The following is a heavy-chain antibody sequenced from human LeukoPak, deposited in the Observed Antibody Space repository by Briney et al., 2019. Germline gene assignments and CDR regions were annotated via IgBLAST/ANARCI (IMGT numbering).Heavy chain of an antibody. CDR1: GGSISSYY. Sequence: PSETLSLTCTVSGGSISSYYWSWTRQPPGKGLEWIGYIYYSGSTNYNPSLKSRVTISVDTSKNQFSLKLSSVTAADTAVYYCARSSYCSSTSCARIDPWGQGTLVTVSS. V-gene: IGHV4-59*08. D-gene: IGHD2-2*01. CDR2: IYYSGST. J-gene: IGHJ5*02. CDR3: ARSSYCSSTSCARIDP.